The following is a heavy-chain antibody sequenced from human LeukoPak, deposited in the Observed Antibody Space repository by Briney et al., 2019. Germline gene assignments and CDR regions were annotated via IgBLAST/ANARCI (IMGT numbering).Heavy chain of an antibody. CDR2: IYGGGGVT. CDR3: ARGGTTFEH. CDR1: GFTFSNYA. Sequence: GGSLRLSCAASGFTFSNYAMSWARQAPGKGLEWVSSIYGGGGVTYYADSVKGRFIISRDNAKNSLYLQMNSLRAEDTAVYYCARGGTTFEHWGQGTLVTVSS. V-gene: IGHV3-23*01. D-gene: IGHD1-1*01. J-gene: IGHJ4*02.